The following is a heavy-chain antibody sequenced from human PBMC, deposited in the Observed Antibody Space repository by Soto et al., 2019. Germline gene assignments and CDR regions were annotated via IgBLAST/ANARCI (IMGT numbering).Heavy chain of an antibody. D-gene: IGHD6-13*01. CDR2: ISSSSNNI. CDR1: GFSLRSYS. Sequence: EVQLVESGGGLVKPGGSLRLSCAASGFSLRSYSMNWVRQAPGKGLEWVSSISSSSNNIYYADSVKGRFTISRDNAKNSLFLQVNSLRDEYTAVYFCARALTKATGAFDYWGQGTLVTVSS. CDR3: ARALTKATGAFDY. J-gene: IGHJ4*02. V-gene: IGHV3-21*01.